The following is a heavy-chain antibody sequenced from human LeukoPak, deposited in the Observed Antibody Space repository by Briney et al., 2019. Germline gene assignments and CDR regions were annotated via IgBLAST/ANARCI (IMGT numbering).Heavy chain of an antibody. V-gene: IGHV1-18*01. Sequence: HRASVKVSCKASGYTFTSYGISWVRQAPGQGLEWMGWISAYNGNTNYAQKLQGRVTMTTDTSTSTAYMELRSLRSDDTAVYYCARVPYDYGDYANDYWGQGTLVTVSS. CDR2: ISAYNGNT. CDR1: GYTFTSYG. J-gene: IGHJ4*02. D-gene: IGHD4-17*01. CDR3: ARVPYDYGDYANDY.